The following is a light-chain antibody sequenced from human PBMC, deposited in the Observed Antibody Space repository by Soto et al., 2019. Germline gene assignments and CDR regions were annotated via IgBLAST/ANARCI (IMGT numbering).Light chain of an antibody. V-gene: IGKV3-20*01. CDR3: QQYGSSTRIS. Sequence: EMLLTQSPGTLSLSPGERATLSCRASQSISSNSLAWYQQKPGQAPRLFIYGASSRATGIPDRFIGSGSGTPFTLTISRLEPEDFAMYYCQQYGSSTRISFGQETRLEI. J-gene: IGKJ5*01. CDR2: GAS. CDR1: QSISSNS.